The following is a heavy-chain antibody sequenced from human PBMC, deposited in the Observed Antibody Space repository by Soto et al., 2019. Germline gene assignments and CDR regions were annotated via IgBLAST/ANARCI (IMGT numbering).Heavy chain of an antibody. Sequence: QVQLQESGPGLVKPSQTLSLTCTVSGGSISSGDYYWSWIRQPPGKGLEWIGYIYYSGSTYYNPSLKSLVTISVDTSKNQFSLKLSSVTAADTAVYYCARAFDTSDYGFDPWGQGTLVTVSS. V-gene: IGHV4-30-4*01. CDR3: ARAFDTSDYGFDP. CDR1: GGSISSGDYY. J-gene: IGHJ5*02. CDR2: IYYSGST. D-gene: IGHD4-17*01.